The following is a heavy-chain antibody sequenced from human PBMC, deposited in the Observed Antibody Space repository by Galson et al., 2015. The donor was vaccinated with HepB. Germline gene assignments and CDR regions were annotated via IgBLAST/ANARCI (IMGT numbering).Heavy chain of an antibody. CDR1: GGTFSSYA. V-gene: IGHV1-69*13. J-gene: IGHJ4*02. Sequence: SVKVSCKASGGTFSSYAISWVRQAPGQGLEWMGGIIPIFGTANYAQKFQGRVTITADESTSTAYMELSSLRSEDTAVYYCARGYPQYYGSGSYYNDGYFDYWGQGTLVTVSS. CDR3: ARGYPQYYGSGSYYNDGYFDY. CDR2: IIPIFGTA. D-gene: IGHD3-10*01.